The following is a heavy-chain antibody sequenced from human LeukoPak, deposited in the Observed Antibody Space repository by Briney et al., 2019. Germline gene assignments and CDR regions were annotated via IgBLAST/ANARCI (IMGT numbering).Heavy chain of an antibody. CDR3: ARGHQVRGVIWGYYFDY. Sequence: ASVKVSCKASGYTFTSYGISWVRQAPGQGLEWMGWISAYNGNTNYAQKLQGRVTMTTDTSTSTAYMELRSLRSDDTAVYYCARGHQVRGVIWGYYFDYWGQGTLVTVSS. D-gene: IGHD3-10*01. V-gene: IGHV1-18*01. CDR2: ISAYNGNT. CDR1: GYTFTSYG. J-gene: IGHJ4*02.